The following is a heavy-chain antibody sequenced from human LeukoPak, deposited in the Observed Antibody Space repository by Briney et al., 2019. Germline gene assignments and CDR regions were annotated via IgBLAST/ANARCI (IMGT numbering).Heavy chain of an antibody. J-gene: IGHJ4*02. CDR3: AKEQSLSSGYYYVSWDY. Sequence: PGRSLRLSCAASGFIFSDYGMHWVRQAPGKGLEWVAVISYDGRNIYYADSVQGRFTISRDNSKHTLYLQMNSLRPEDTAVYYCAKEQSLSSGYYYVSWDYWGQGTQVTVSS. CDR2: ISYDGRNI. D-gene: IGHD3-22*01. CDR1: GFIFSDYG. V-gene: IGHV3-30*18.